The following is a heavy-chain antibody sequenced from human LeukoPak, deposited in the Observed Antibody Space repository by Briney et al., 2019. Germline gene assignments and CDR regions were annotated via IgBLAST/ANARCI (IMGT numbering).Heavy chain of an antibody. J-gene: IGHJ6*02. Sequence: ASVKVSCKASGYTFTSYAMHWVRQAPGQRLEWMGWINAGNGNTKYSQKFQGRVTITRDTSASTAYMELSSLRSEDTAVYYCARVPGELPYHYGMDVWGQGTTVTVSS. D-gene: IGHD1-26*01. CDR3: ARVPGELPYHYGMDV. CDR2: INAGNGNT. V-gene: IGHV1-3*01. CDR1: GYTFTSYA.